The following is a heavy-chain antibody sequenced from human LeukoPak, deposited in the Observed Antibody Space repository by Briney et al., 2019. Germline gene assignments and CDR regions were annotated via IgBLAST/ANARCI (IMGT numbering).Heavy chain of an antibody. CDR1: GYTFTSYD. J-gene: IGHJ6*02. V-gene: IGHV1-8*01. CDR3: ARGRRYSSGWRAPYGMDV. CDR2: MNPNSGNT. Sequence: ASVKVSCKASGYTFTSYDINWVRQATGQGLEWMGWMNPNSGNTGYAQKFQGRVTMTRNTSISTAYMELSSLRSEDTAVYYCARGRRYSSGWRAPYGMDVWGQGTTVTVSS. D-gene: IGHD6-19*01.